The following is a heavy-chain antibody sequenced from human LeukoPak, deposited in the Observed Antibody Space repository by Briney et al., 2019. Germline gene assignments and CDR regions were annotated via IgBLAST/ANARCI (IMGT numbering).Heavy chain of an antibody. D-gene: IGHD1-26*01. CDR1: GGSFSGYY. CDR3: ARHRRTAPGAAFDI. J-gene: IGHJ3*02. CDR2: IDHSGST. V-gene: IGHV4-34*01. Sequence: SETLSLTCAVYGGSFSGYYWSWIRQPPRKGLEWIGEIDHSGSTNYNPSLKSRVTISVDTSKNQFSLKLSSVTAADTAVYYCARHRRTAPGAAFDIWGQGTMVTVSS.